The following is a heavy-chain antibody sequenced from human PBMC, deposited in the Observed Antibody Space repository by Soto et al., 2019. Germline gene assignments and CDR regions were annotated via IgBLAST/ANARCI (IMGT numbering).Heavy chain of an antibody. D-gene: IGHD3-10*01. CDR2: INPSGGST. CDR1: GYTFTRYS. V-gene: IGHV1-46*01. Sequence: QVQLVQSGAEVKKPGASVKVSCKASGYTFTRYSMHWVRQAPGQGLEWMGTINPSGGSTSYAQKFQGRVTMTRDTSTSTVYMELSSLRSEDTAAYYCALVLLWFGEFSYWGQGTLVTVSS. J-gene: IGHJ4*02. CDR3: ALVLLWFGEFSY.